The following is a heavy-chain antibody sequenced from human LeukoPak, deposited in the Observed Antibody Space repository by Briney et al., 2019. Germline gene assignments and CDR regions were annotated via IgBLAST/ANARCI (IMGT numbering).Heavy chain of an antibody. Sequence: GGSLRLSCAASGFIFSTYGMHWVRQAPGKGLEWVAFLRSDGTDHHYADSVQGRFTISRDNSKSTLFLQMNSLRAEDTAVYYCGKHDSSSYYRGQGTLVTASS. D-gene: IGHD3-22*01. V-gene: IGHV3-30*02. CDR2: LRSDGTDH. J-gene: IGHJ4*02. CDR1: GFIFSTYG. CDR3: GKHDSSSYY.